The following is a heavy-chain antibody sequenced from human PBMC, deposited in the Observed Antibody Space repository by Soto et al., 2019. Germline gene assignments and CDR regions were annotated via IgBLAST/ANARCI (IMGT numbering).Heavy chain of an antibody. D-gene: IGHD3-16*01. CDR3: ARSIWGFTLCGVGYKPKCYFDY. CDR2: INHSGST. CDR1: GGSFSGSY. Sequence: SETLSLTCAVYGGSFSGSYWNWIRQSPGKGLEWIGEINHSGSTNYNPSLKSRVTISVDTSKNQFSLKLSSVTAADTAVYYCARSIWGFTLCGVGYKPKCYFDYWGQGTLVTVAS. J-gene: IGHJ4*02. V-gene: IGHV4-34*01.